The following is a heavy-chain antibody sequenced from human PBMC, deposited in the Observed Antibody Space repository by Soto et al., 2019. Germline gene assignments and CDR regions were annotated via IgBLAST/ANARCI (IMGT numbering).Heavy chain of an antibody. CDR3: AKGQNSGTYRFYFDY. J-gene: IGHJ4*02. Sequence: EGSLRLSCASSGITLSSYAMSWVRQAPGKRPEWFSGISASGGSTSYADSVKGRFTISRDNSKNTLYLQMNSLRADDTAVYHCAKGQNSGTYRFYFDYWGQGALVTVSS. CDR1: GITLSSYA. CDR2: ISASGGST. D-gene: IGHD1-26*01. V-gene: IGHV3-23*01.